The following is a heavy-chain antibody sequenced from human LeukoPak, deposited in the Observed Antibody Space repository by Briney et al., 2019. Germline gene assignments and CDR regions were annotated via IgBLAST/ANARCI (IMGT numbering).Heavy chain of an antibody. D-gene: IGHD5-18*01. CDR3: ASIVDTAVFDY. Sequence: GASVKVSCTASGGTFSSYAISWVRQAPGQGLEWMGRIIPILGIANYAQKFQGRVTITADKSTSTAYMELSSLRSEDTAVYYCASIVDTAVFDYWGQGTLVTVSS. CDR1: GGTFSSYA. J-gene: IGHJ4*02. CDR2: IIPILGIA. V-gene: IGHV1-69*04.